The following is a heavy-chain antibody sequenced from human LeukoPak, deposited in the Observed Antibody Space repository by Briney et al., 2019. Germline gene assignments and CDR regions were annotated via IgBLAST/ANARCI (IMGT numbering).Heavy chain of an antibody. Sequence: PGGSLRLSYVASGFTFSIAWVTWVRQAPGEGLEWVANIDKHGNGKYYVDSVRGRFAVSRDYANNSVFLQMSSLRAEDTAVYYCARGGGWGYYDLWGQGTPVTVSS. V-gene: IGHV3-7*01. CDR1: GFTFSIAW. CDR2: IDKHGNGK. D-gene: IGHD3-16*01. J-gene: IGHJ4*02. CDR3: ARGGGWGYYDL.